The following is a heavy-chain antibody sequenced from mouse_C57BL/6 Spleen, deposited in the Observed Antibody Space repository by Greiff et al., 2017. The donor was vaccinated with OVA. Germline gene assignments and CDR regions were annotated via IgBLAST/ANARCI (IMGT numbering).Heavy chain of an antibody. CDR1: GYTFTSYW. CDR3: ARGAPITTVEGDY. J-gene: IGHJ2*01. Sequence: QVQLQQSGAELVKPGASVKMSCKASGYTFTSYWITWVKQRPGQGLEWIGDIYPGSGSTNYNEKFKSKATLTVDTSSSTAYMQLSSLTSEDSAVYYCARGAPITTVEGDYWGQGTTLTVSS. CDR2: IYPGSGST. V-gene: IGHV1-55*01. D-gene: IGHD1-1*01.